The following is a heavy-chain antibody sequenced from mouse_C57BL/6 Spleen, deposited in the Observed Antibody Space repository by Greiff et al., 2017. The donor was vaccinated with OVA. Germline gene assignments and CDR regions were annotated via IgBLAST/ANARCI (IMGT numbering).Heavy chain of an antibody. CDR3: AICRYWARFAY. CDR1: GYTFTSYW. D-gene: IGHD2-12*01. Sequence: VQLQQPGAELVKPGASVKVSCKASGYTFTSYWMHWVKQRPGQGLEWIGRIHPSDSDTNYNQKFKGKATLTVDKSSSTAYMQLSSLTSEDSAVYYCAICRYWARFAYWGQGTLVTVSA. V-gene: IGHV1-74*01. J-gene: IGHJ3*01. CDR2: IHPSDSDT.